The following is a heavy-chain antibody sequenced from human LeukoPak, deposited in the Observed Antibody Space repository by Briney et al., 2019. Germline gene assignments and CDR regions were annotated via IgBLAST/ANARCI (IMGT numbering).Heavy chain of an antibody. D-gene: IGHD2-15*01. CDR1: GFTFSSYS. CDR2: ISSSSSYI. Sequence: GGSLRLSCAASGFTFSSYSMNWVRQAPGKGLEWVSSISSSSSYIYYADSVKGRFTISRDNAKNSLYLQMNSLRAEDTAVYYCARVGYCSGGSCYPFHWGQGTLVTVSS. J-gene: IGHJ4*02. V-gene: IGHV3-21*01. CDR3: ARVGYCSGGSCYPFH.